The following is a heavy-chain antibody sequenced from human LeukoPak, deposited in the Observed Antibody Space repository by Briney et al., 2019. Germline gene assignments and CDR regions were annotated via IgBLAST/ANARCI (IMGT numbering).Heavy chain of an antibody. CDR2: IYYSGST. Sequence: SETLSLTCTVSGGSISNLDYYWTWIRQPPGKGLEWIGYIYYSGSTNYNPSLKSRVTISVDTSKNQFSLKLSSVTAADTAVYYCARAEGFRGSGIDYWGQGTLVTVSS. CDR3: ARAEGFRGSGIDY. CDR1: GGSISNLDYY. J-gene: IGHJ4*02. D-gene: IGHD3-10*01. V-gene: IGHV4-61*08.